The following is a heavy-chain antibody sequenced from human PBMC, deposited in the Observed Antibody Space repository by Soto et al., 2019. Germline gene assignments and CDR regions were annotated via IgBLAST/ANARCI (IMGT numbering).Heavy chain of an antibody. CDR3: AIYSRVWSSTGGWFDP. D-gene: IGHD6-19*01. CDR1: GFTFSSYA. V-gene: IGHV3-30-3*01. J-gene: IGHJ5*02. Sequence: QVQLVESGGGVVQPGRSLRLSCAASGFTFSSYAMHWVRQAPGKGLEWVAVISFDGSNKYYAGSVKGRFTISKDNSKNPLYLQTSSLRAADTAVDYCAIYSRVWSSTGGWFDPWGQGTLVTFSS. CDR2: ISFDGSNK.